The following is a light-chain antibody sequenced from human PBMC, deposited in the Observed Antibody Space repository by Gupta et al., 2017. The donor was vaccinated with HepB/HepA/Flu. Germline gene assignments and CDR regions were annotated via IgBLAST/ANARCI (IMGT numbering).Light chain of an antibody. V-gene: IGLV2-14*01. CDR2: DVT. Sequence: QSALTQPASVSGSPGQSITISCTATSSDVGDYNYVSWYQQHPGKAPKLLIYDVTNRPSGISNRFSGSKSGNTASLTISGLQAEDEVDYYCSSFSNTTLIVFGGGTKVTVL. CDR1: SSDVGDYNY. J-gene: IGLJ3*02. CDR3: SSFSNTTLIV.